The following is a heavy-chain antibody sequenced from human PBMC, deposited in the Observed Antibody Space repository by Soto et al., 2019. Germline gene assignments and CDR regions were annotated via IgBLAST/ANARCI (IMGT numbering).Heavy chain of an antibody. V-gene: IGHV3-23*01. Sequence: PGGSLRLSCAASGFTFSSYAMSWVRQAPGKGLEWVSAISGSGGSTYYADSVKGRFTISRDNSKNTLYLQMNSLRAEDTAVYYCAKNASPRRIVVVPAATKYYFDYWGQGTLVTVSS. J-gene: IGHJ4*02. CDR1: GFTFSSYA. D-gene: IGHD2-2*01. CDR3: AKNASPRRIVVVPAATKYYFDY. CDR2: ISGSGGST.